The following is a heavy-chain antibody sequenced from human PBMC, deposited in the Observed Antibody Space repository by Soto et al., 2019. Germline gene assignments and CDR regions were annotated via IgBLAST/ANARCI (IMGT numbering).Heavy chain of an antibody. J-gene: IGHJ4*02. CDR2: INPSGGST. CDR1: GYTFTSYY. Sequence: GASVKVSCKASGYTFTSYYMHWVRQAPGQGLEWMGIINPSGGSTSYAQKFQGRVTMTRDTSTSTVYMELSSLRSEDTAVYYCARESRYCSGGSCYFLPGIDYWGQGTXVTVSS. D-gene: IGHD2-15*01. CDR3: ARESRYCSGGSCYFLPGIDY. V-gene: IGHV1-46*01.